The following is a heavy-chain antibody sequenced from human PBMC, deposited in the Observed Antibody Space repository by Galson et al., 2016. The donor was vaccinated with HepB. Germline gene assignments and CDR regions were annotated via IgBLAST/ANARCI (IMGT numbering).Heavy chain of an antibody. CDR3: ASDPDPLGH. CDR1: GYIFTTYG. Sequence: SVKVSCKASGYIFTTYGISWLRQAPGQGLEWMGWISSKNDNTHYAQKFQGRVTMTTDNPTSTAYMEVRSLRSDDTAVYYCASDPDPLGHWGQGTLVTVSS. V-gene: IGHV1-18*04. CDR2: ISSKNDNT. J-gene: IGHJ1*01.